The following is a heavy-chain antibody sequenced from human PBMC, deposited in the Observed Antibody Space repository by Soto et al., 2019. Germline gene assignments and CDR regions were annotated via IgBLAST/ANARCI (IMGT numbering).Heavy chain of an antibody. CDR2: IKSKTDGGTT. J-gene: IGHJ4*02. CDR1: GFTFSNAW. V-gene: IGHV3-15*01. Sequence: PGGSLRLSCAASGFTFSNAWMSWVRQAPGKGLEWVGRIKSKTDGGTTDYAAPVKGRFTISRDDSKNTLYLQMNSLKTEDTAVYYCTTDPPNGAARPHWGQGTLVTVSS. CDR3: TTDPPNGAARPH. D-gene: IGHD6-6*01.